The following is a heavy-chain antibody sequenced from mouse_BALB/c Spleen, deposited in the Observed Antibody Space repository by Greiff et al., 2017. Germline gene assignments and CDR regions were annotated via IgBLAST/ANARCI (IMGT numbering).Heavy chain of an antibody. CDR1: GFSFTGYG. V-gene: IGHV2-6-7*01. CDR2: IWGDGST. D-gene: IGHD1-1*02. J-gene: IGHJ2*01. Sequence: QVQLKESGPGLVAPSQSLSITCTASGFSFTGYGVNWVRQPPGKGLEWLGMIWGDGSTDCNSALKSRLSISKDNSKSQVFLKMNSLQTDDTARYYCARDRGGNLFDYWGQGTTLTVSS. CDR3: ARDRGGNLFDY.